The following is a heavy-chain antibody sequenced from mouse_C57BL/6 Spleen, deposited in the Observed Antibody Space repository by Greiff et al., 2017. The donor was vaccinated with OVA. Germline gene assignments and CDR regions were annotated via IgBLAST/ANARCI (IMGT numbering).Heavy chain of an antibody. CDR1: GYTFTGYW. V-gene: IGHV1-9*01. CDR3: ARNGPPFDY. CDR2: IFPGSGSP. D-gene: IGHD1-1*02. Sequence: VMLVEPGAELMKPGDSVKLSCKATGYTFTGYWIAWVKQRPGHGLEWIGEIFPGSGSPNYNEKFKGKATFTAATSSNTAYMQLSSLTTEDSAIYYCARNGPPFDYWGQGTTLTVSS. J-gene: IGHJ2*01.